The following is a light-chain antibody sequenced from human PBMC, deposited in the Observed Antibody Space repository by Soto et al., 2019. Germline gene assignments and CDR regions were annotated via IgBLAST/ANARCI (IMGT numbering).Light chain of an antibody. Sequence: QSALTQPPSASGSPGQSVAISCTGTSSDVGGYNYVSWYQQHPGKAPKLMIYEVNKRPSGDPDRFSGSKSGNTASLTVSGLQAEDEADYYCSSYAGGSNVFGTGTKLTVL. V-gene: IGLV2-8*01. CDR1: SSDVGGYNY. CDR2: EVN. CDR3: SSYAGGSNV. J-gene: IGLJ1*01.